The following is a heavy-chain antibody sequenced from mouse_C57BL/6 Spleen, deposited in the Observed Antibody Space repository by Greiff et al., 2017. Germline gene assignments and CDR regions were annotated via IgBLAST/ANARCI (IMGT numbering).Heavy chain of an antibody. CDR2: INPSSGYT. J-gene: IGHJ2*01. V-gene: IGHV1-4*01. CDR3: ARLGSLEYDYFDY. Sequence: VQLQQSGAELARPGASVKMSCKASGYTFTSYTMHWVKQRPGQGLEWIGYINPSSGYTKYNQKFKDKATLTADKSSSTAYMQLSSLTSEDSAVYYCARLGSLEYDYFDYWGQGTTLTVSS. D-gene: IGHD5-1*01. CDR1: GYTFTSYT.